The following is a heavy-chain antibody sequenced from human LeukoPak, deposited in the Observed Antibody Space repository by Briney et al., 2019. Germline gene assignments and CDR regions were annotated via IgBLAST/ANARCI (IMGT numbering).Heavy chain of an antibody. V-gene: IGHV4-39*07. Sequence: SETLSLTCTVSGGSISSSSYYWGWIRQPPGKGLEWIGSIYYSGSTYYNPSLKSRVTISVDTSKNQFSLKLSSVTAADTAVYYCARTYQPPTLYFDYWGQGTLVTVSS. D-gene: IGHD2-2*01. J-gene: IGHJ4*02. CDR1: GGSISSSSYY. CDR3: ARTYQPPTLYFDY. CDR2: IYYSGST.